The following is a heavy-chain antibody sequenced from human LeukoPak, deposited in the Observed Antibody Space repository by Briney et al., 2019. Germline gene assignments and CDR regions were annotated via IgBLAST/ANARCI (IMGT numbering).Heavy chain of an antibody. V-gene: IGHV3-7*01. D-gene: IGHD6-6*01. CDR1: GFTFDRSW. CDR3: VRALGSSSLDF. J-gene: IGHJ4*02. CDR2: IKQDGSEV. Sequence: GGSLRLSCAASGFTFDRSWMSWVRQAPGKGLEWVANIKQDGSEVYYVDSVEGRFTVSRDNAKNSLSLQMNSLRGEDTAVYYCVRALGSSSLDFWGQGTLVNVSS.